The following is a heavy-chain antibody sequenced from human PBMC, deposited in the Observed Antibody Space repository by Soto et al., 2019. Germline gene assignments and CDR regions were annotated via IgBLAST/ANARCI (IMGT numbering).Heavy chain of an antibody. CDR3: EGGKLRLAELSLFDY. CDR2: IYYSGST. CDR1: GGSVSSGSYY. Sequence: SETLSLTCTVSGGSVSSGSYYWSWIRQPPGKGLEWIGYIYYSGSTNYNPSLKSRVTISVDTSKNQFSLKLSSVTAADTAVYYCEGGKLRLAELSLFDYWGQGTLVTVSS. D-gene: IGHD3-16*02. J-gene: IGHJ4*02. V-gene: IGHV4-61*01.